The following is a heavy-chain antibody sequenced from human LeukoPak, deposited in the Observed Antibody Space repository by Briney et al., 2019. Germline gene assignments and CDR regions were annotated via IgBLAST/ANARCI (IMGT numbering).Heavy chain of an antibody. CDR3: AGAPGYSSS. CDR1: GGTFSSYA. J-gene: IGHJ4*02. V-gene: IGHV1-69*04. Sequence: VASVKVSCKASGGTFSSYAISWGQQAPGQGLEWMGRIIPILGIANYAQKFQGRVTITADKSTSTAYMELSSLRSEDTAVNYCAGAPGYSSSWGQGTLVTVSS. D-gene: IGHD6-13*01. CDR2: IIPILGIA.